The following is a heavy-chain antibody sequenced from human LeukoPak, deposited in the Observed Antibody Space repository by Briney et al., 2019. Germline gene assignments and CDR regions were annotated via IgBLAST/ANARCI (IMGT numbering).Heavy chain of an antibody. CDR2: ISGNSRYI. D-gene: IGHD7-27*01. V-gene: IGHV3-21*01. CDR1: GFTFSSYS. Sequence: KPGGSLRLSCAASGFTFSSYSMNWVRQAPGKGLEWVSSISGNSRYIYYADSLKGRFTISRDNAKNSLYLQMNSLRAEDTAVYYCARVALNWGAPAYYMDVWGKGTTVTVSS. CDR3: ARVALNWGAPAYYMDV. J-gene: IGHJ6*03.